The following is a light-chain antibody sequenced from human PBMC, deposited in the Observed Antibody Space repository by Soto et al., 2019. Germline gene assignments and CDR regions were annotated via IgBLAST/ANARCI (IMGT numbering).Light chain of an antibody. CDR1: QSISSY. CDR2: TTS. V-gene: IGKV1-33*01. J-gene: IGKJ5*01. CDR3: QQYENLPT. Sequence: IQMTQSPSSLSAYVGDRVTITCRASQSISSYLNWYQQKPGKAPNLLIYTTSSLESGVPSRFRGSGSGTDFTFTISRLQPEDIATYYCQQYENLPTFGQGTRLEIK.